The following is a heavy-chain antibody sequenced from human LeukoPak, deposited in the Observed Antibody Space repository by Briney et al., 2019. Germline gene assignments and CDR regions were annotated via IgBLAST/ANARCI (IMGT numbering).Heavy chain of an antibody. CDR1: GYTLTELS. Sequence: WASVKVSCKVSGYTLTELSMHWVRQAPGKGLEWMGGFDPEDDETIYAQKFQGRVTMTEDTSTDTAYMELSSLRSEDTAVYYCATGSGIAAGYYYYGMDVWGKGTTVTVSS. D-gene: IGHD6-25*01. V-gene: IGHV1-24*01. CDR3: ATGSGIAAGYYYYGMDV. CDR2: FDPEDDET. J-gene: IGHJ6*04.